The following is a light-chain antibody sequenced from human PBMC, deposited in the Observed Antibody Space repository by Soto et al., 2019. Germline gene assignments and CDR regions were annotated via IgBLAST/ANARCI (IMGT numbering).Light chain of an antibody. CDR1: SSDVGGYNY. CDR3: CSYAGSYTWV. Sequence: QSALTQPASVSGSPGQSITISCTGTSSDVGGYNYVSWYQQHPGKAPKLMIYEVTTRPSGVPDRFSGSKSGNTASLTISGLQAEDEADFYCCSYAGSYTWVFGGGTKVTVL. J-gene: IGLJ3*02. CDR2: EVT. V-gene: IGLV2-11*01.